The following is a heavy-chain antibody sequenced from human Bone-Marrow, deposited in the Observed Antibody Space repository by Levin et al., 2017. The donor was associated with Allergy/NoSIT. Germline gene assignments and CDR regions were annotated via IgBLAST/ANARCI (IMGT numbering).Heavy chain of an antibody. D-gene: IGHD3-10*01. J-gene: IGHJ5*02. Sequence: AGGSLRLSCAASGFTFINYAMTWVRRPPGKGLEWVSTLSGSGGSTYYADSVKGRFTISRDNSRNTLYLQLDSPRADDTAVYYCARMPRSDGSGSLPSWGQGTLVTVSS. CDR2: LSGSGGST. CDR1: GFTFINYA. V-gene: IGHV3-23*01. CDR3: ARMPRSDGSGSLPS.